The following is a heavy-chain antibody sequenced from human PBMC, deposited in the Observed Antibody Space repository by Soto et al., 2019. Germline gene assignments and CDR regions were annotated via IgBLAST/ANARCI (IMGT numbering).Heavy chain of an antibody. Sequence: ASVKVSCTXSGYTFTSYGIHWVRQAPGQRLEWMGWINAANGDTKYSPKFQGRVTITRDTSASTAYMELSSLRSEDTAVYYCVRRHVSATGIDWLDPWGQGTLVTVS. J-gene: IGHJ5*02. CDR1: GYTFTSYG. CDR2: INAANGDT. V-gene: IGHV1-3*01. D-gene: IGHD6-13*01. CDR3: VRRHVSATGIDWLDP.